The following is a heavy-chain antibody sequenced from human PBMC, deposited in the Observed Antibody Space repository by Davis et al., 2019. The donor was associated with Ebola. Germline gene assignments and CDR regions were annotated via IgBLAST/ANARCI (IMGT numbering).Heavy chain of an antibody. Sequence: GESLKISCAASGFTFSSYAMTWVRQAPGKGLEWVSAISGSGGSTFYADSVKGRFTISRDNSKNTLYLEMNSLRAEDTAVYYCAKLTNTVTTSFDYWGQGTLVTVSS. J-gene: IGHJ4*02. CDR1: GFTFSSYA. V-gene: IGHV3-23*01. D-gene: IGHD4-17*01. CDR3: AKLTNTVTTSFDY. CDR2: ISGSGGST.